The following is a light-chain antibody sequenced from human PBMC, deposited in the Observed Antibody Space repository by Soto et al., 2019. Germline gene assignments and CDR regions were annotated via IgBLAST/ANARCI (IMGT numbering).Light chain of an antibody. CDR2: EVS. Sequence: QSVLTQPASVSGSPGQSITISCTGTSSDVGGYNYVSWYQQHPGKAPKLMICEVSNQPSGVSNRFSGSKSGNTASLTISGLQAEDEADYYCSSYIPSTTTHWVFGGGKKVTVL. V-gene: IGLV2-14*01. J-gene: IGLJ3*02. CDR3: SSYIPSTTTHWV. CDR1: SSDVGGYNY.